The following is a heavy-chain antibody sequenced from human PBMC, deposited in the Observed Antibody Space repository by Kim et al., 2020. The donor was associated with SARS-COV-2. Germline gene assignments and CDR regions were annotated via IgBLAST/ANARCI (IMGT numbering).Heavy chain of an antibody. CDR1: GFTFSSYA. J-gene: IGHJ6*03. D-gene: IGHD1-26*01. CDR2: ISYDGSNK. V-gene: IGHV3-30-3*01. CDR3: ARAPSRGSYYNYYYYMDV. Sequence: GGSLRLSCAASGFTFSSYAMHWVRQAPGKGLEWVAVISYDGSNKYYADSVKGRFTISRDNSKNTLYLQMNSLRAEDTAVYYCARAPSRGSYYNYYYYMDVCGKGTTVTVSS.